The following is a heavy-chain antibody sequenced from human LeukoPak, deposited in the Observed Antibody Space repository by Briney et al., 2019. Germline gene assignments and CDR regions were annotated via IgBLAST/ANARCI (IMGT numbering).Heavy chain of an antibody. CDR1: GASISSGSNY. CDR2: IYSSGST. V-gene: IGHV4-39*07. Sequence: PSETLSLTCSVSGASISSGSNYWGLIRHPPGKTLEWIGSIYSSGSTYYNPSLKSRVIIIINTPKNHFSLTLSSVTAADTAVYYCARSDGYGLVGIWGQGTMVTVSS. D-gene: IGHD3-10*01. CDR3: ARSDGYGLVGI. J-gene: IGHJ3*02.